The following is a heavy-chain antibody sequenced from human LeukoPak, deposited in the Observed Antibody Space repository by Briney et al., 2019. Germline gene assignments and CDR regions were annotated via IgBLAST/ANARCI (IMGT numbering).Heavy chain of an antibody. J-gene: IGHJ3*02. D-gene: IGHD2-2*01. CDR3: ASPHPSNCSTTSCPQNI. V-gene: IGHV5-51*01. CDR1: GFTFTSHW. Sequence: GESLQISCAGAGFTFTSHWIGWVRPMPGKGLEWVGIIYPGDSDTRYSPSFQGQVTISADKSITTAYLQWSSLKASDTAMYYCASPHPSNCSTTSCPQNIWGQGTMVTVSS. CDR2: IYPGDSDT.